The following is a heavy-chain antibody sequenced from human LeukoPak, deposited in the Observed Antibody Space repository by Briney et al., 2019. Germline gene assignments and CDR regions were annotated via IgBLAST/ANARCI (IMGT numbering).Heavy chain of an antibody. D-gene: IGHD1-26*01. CDR3: AREGSGSHYADY. CDR2: ISSSGGFQ. J-gene: IGHJ4*02. Sequence: GGSLRLSCAASGFMFRSYSMNWVRQAPGKGLEWVSGISSSGGFQYYADSVKGRFIISRGNAKNSLYLQMNTPRADDMAVYYCAREGSGSHYADYWGQGTLVIVSS. V-gene: IGHV3-21*01. CDR1: GFMFRSYS.